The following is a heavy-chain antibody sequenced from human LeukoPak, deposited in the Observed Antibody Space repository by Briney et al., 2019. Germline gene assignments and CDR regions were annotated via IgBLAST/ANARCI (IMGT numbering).Heavy chain of an antibody. D-gene: IGHD3-22*01. V-gene: IGHV1-2*02. CDR1: GYTFTGYY. Sequence: TSVTVSCKASGYTFTGYYMHWVRQAPGQGLEWMGWINPNSGGTNYAQKFQGRVTMTRDTSISTAYMELSRLRSDDTAVYYCARVYDSSGYSIDYWGQGTLVTVSS. J-gene: IGHJ4*02. CDR2: INPNSGGT. CDR3: ARVYDSSGYSIDY.